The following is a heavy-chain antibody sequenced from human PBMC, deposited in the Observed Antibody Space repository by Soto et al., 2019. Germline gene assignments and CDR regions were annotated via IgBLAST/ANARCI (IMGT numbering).Heavy chain of an antibody. Sequence: GSLRLSCAASGFTFSSYAMHWVRQAPGKGLEWVAVISYDGSNKYYADSVKGRFTISRDNSKNTLYLQMNSRRAEDTAVYYCARDRSSGWLWGQGTLVTVSS. V-gene: IGHV3-30-3*01. D-gene: IGHD6-19*01. CDR3: ARDRSSGWL. J-gene: IGHJ4*02. CDR1: GFTFSSYA. CDR2: ISYDGSNK.